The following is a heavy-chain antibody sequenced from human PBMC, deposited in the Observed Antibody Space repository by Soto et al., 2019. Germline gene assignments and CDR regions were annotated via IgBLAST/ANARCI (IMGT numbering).Heavy chain of an antibody. CDR3: ARGSSNAFDI. CDR1: GFNFYNYW. V-gene: IGHV3-7*02. J-gene: IGHJ3*02. CDR2: IKPDGSDK. Sequence: EVQLVESGGGLVQPGESLRLSCAASGFNFYNYWMNWVRQAPGKGPEWVANIKPDGSDKNYVDSVKGRFTISRDNAKNSLFLQMNSLRAEDTAVYYCARGSSNAFDIWGQGTMVTVSS.